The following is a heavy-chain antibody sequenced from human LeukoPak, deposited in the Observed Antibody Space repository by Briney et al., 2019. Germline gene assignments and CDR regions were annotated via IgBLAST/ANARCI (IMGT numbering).Heavy chain of an antibody. Sequence: PGGSLRLSCAASGFTFSNSWMSWLRQAPGKGLEWVANIKHDGSEKYFVDSVKGRFTISRDNAKSSLYLQMNSLRAEDTAVYYCARDGSGYSVSWSQGTLVTVSS. J-gene: IGHJ5*02. CDR2: IKHDGSEK. D-gene: IGHD5/OR15-5a*01. V-gene: IGHV3-7*04. CDR3: ARDGSGYSVS. CDR1: GFTFSNSW.